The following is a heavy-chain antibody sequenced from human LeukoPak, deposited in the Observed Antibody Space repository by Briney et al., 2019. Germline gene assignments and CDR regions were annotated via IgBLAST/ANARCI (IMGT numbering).Heavy chain of an antibody. CDR3: VRFALTSSLDH. CDR2: IYPGYSDA. D-gene: IGHD6-13*01. CDR1: GYKLTNNW. J-gene: IGHJ5*02. V-gene: IGHV5-51*01. Sequence: GESLKISCKISGYKLTNNWIGWVRQVPGKGLEWMGLIYPGYSDAKYCPSFQGQVTLSVDAYISTAYLQLSGLRASDTAIYYCVRFALTSSLDHWGQGTLVTVSS.